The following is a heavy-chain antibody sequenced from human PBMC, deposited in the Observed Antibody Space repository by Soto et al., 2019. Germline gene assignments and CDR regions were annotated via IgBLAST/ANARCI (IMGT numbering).Heavy chain of an antibody. D-gene: IGHD3-22*01. CDR3: ARHGPYYEYED. CDR2: IYYSGGT. Sequence: PSETLSLTCTVSGGAISSSSYYWGWIRQPPGKGLEWIGSIYYSGGTYYNPSLKSRVTISADTSKNQFSLKLSSVTAADTAIYYCARHGPYYEYEDWGQGMLVTVSS. J-gene: IGHJ4*02. CDR1: GGAISSSSYY. V-gene: IGHV4-39*01.